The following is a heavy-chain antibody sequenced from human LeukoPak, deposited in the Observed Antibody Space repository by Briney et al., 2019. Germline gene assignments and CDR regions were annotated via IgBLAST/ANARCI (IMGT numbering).Heavy chain of an antibody. CDR3: ARAGSGRSPDWFDP. CDR2: INPNSGGT. Sequence: GASVKVSCKASGYAFTGYYMHWVRQAPGQGLEWMGWINPNSGGTNYAQKFQGRVTMTRDTSISTAYMELSRLRSDDTAVYYCARAGSGRSPDWFDPWGQGTLVTVSS. V-gene: IGHV1-2*02. J-gene: IGHJ5*02. CDR1: GYAFTGYY. D-gene: IGHD1-26*01.